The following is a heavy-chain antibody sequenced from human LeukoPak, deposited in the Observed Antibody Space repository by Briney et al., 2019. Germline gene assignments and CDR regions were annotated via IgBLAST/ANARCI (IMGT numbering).Heavy chain of an antibody. CDR1: GGSISSGSHY. J-gene: IGHJ5*02. Sequence: SQTLSLTCTVSGGSISSGSHYWSWIRQPAGKGLEWIGRIYTSGSTNYNPSLKSRVTISVDTSKNQFSLKLSSVTAADTAVYYCARASYGWNWFDPWGQGTLVTVSS. CDR2: IYTSGST. CDR3: ARASYGWNWFDP. D-gene: IGHD5-18*01. V-gene: IGHV4-61*02.